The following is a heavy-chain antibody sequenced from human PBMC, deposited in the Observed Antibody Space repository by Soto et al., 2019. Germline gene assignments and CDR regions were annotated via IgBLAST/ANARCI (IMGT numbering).Heavy chain of an antibody. CDR1: GFTFSSYA. D-gene: IGHD3-22*01. J-gene: IGHJ4*02. CDR2: ISGSGGST. Sequence: EVQLLESGGGLVQPGGSLRLSCATSGFTFSSYAMSWVRQPPGKGLEWVSVISGSGGSTYYADSVKGRFTISRDNSKNTLYLQMNSLRAEDTAVYCCAKDRYYDSSGYYGYWGQGTLVTVSS. CDR3: AKDRYYDSSGYYGY. V-gene: IGHV3-23*01.